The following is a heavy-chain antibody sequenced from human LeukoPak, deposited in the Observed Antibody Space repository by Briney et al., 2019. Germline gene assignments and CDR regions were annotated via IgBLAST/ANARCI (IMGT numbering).Heavy chain of an antibody. Sequence: SETLSLTCTVSGGSSSPYFWSWIRQPPGKGLEWIGFIAYSGSANYNASLKSRVSISVDMSKIQLSLNLTSVTAADTAVYYCARAPSMILPYYFDYWSQGTLVTVSS. J-gene: IGHJ4*02. D-gene: IGHD3-22*01. V-gene: IGHV4-59*01. CDR3: ARAPSMILPYYFDY. CDR2: IAYSGSA. CDR1: GGSSSPYF.